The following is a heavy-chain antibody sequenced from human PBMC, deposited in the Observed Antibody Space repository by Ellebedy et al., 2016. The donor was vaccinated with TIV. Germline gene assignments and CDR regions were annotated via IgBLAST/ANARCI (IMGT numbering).Heavy chain of an antibody. CDR1: GYTFTGYY. D-gene: IGHD2-2*01. V-gene: IGHV1-2*02. CDR3: ASVGYCSSTSCWIRGDYYYMDV. Sequence: ASVKVSCXASGYTFTGYYMHWVRQAPGQGLEWMGWINPNSGGTNYAQKFQGRVTMTRDTSISTAYMELSRLRSDDTAVYYCASVGYCSSTSCWIRGDYYYMDVWGKGTTVTVPS. J-gene: IGHJ6*03. CDR2: INPNSGGT.